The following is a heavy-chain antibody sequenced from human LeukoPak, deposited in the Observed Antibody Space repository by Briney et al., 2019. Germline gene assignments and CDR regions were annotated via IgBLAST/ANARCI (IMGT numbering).Heavy chain of an antibody. CDR2: SHPINSDT. CDR3: ARHQYYYDSSGNYGWFDS. CDR1: GFNFTAYW. Sequence: GESLKISCKGSGFNFTAYWIAWVRQMPGKGLEWMGISHPINSDTKYSPSFQGQVTISADKSSSTAYLQWNSLKASDTAMYYCARHQYYYDSSGNYGWFDSWGQGTLVTVS. D-gene: IGHD3-22*01. J-gene: IGHJ5*01. V-gene: IGHV5-51*01.